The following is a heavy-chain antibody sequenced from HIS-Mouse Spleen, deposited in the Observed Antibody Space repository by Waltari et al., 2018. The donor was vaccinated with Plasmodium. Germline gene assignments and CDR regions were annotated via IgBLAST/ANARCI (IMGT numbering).Heavy chain of an antibody. CDR2: ISYDGSNK. V-gene: IGHV3-30*18. J-gene: IGHJ4*02. D-gene: IGHD3-3*01. Sequence: QVQLVESGGGVVQPGRSLRLSCAASGFTFSSSGMHWVRQAPGKGLEWLAVISYDGSNKYYADSVKGRFTISRDNSKNTLYLQMNSLRAEDTAVYYCAKEVLGYYDFWSRPDYWGQGTLVTVSS. CDR3: AKEVLGYYDFWSRPDY. CDR1: GFTFSSSG.